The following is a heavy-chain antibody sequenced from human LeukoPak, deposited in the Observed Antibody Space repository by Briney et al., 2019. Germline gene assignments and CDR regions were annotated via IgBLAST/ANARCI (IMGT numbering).Heavy chain of an antibody. V-gene: IGHV1-69*04. CDR1: GGTFSSYA. Sequence: GSSVKVSCKASGGTFSSYAISWVRQAPGQGLEWMGGIIPILGIANYAQKFQGSVTITADKSTSTAYMELSSLRSEDTAVYYCASCSSFSGCGVWGQGTLVTVSS. CDR3: ASCSSFSGCGV. D-gene: IGHD6-6*01. CDR2: IIPILGIA. J-gene: IGHJ4*02.